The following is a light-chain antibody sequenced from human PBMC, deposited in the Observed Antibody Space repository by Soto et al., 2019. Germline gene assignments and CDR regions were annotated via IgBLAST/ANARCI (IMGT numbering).Light chain of an antibody. CDR3: QQYNSYSWT. V-gene: IGKV1-5*03. CDR1: QSISSW. CDR2: QAS. J-gene: IGKJ1*01. Sequence: DIQMTQSPSTLSASVGDRVTITCRASQSISSWLAWYQQKPGKAPKLLIYQASSLESGVPSRFSGRGCGTEFTLTISSLQPDDFATYYCQQYNSYSWTFGQGTKVEIK.